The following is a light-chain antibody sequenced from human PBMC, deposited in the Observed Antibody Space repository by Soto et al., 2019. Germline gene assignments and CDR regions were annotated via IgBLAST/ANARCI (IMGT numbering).Light chain of an antibody. CDR3: QQANRFPIT. J-gene: IGKJ5*01. CDR2: TTS. Sequence: DIEMTQSPSFVSASVRDRVTVTCRASQDISSWLAWYQQKPGKAPKLLIYTTSTLGSGVPSRFSGSRSGTDFTLTISGLQPEDFATYYCQQANRFPITFGHGTRLEIK. CDR1: QDISSW. V-gene: IGKV1-12*01.